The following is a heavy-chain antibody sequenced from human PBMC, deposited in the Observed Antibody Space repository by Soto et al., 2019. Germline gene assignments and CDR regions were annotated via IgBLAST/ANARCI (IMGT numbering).Heavy chain of an antibody. V-gene: IGHV1-69*13. Sequence: SVKVSCKASGGTFSSYAISWVRQAPGQGLEWMGGIIPIFGTANYAQKFQGRVTITADESTSTAYMELSSLRSEDTAVYYCARTGYYYYGMDVWGQGTTVTVSS. D-gene: IGHD7-27*01. J-gene: IGHJ6*01. CDR3: ARTGYYYYGMDV. CDR1: GGTFSSYA. CDR2: IIPIFGTA.